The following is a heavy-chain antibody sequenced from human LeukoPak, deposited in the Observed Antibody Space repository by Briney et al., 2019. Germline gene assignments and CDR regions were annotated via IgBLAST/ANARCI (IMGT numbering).Heavy chain of an antibody. J-gene: IGHJ5*02. V-gene: IGHV4-34*01. D-gene: IGHD3-10*01. CDR3: ARSYGSGSFNWFDP. CDR2: INHSGSN. Sequence: SETLSLTCAVYGGSFSGYYWSWIRQPPGKGLEGIGEINHSGSNNYNPSLKSRGTISVDTCKNQFSLKLSSVTAADTAVYYCARSYGSGSFNWFDPWGQGTLVTVSS. CDR1: GGSFSGYY.